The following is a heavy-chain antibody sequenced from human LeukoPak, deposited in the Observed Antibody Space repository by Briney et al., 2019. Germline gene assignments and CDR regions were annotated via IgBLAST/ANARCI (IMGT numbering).Heavy chain of an antibody. V-gene: IGHV1-18*01. J-gene: IGHJ4*02. Sequence: VASVKVSCKAAGYTFTSNSINWVRQAPGQGREWMGWISTYNGETIYAQKVQGRVTMTTDTSTSTAYMELRSLRSDDTAVYYCAKDRWRDGSSSFDNWGQGTLVTVSS. CDR3: AKDRWRDGSSSFDN. CDR2: ISTYNGET. D-gene: IGHD6-6*01. CDR1: GYTFTSNS.